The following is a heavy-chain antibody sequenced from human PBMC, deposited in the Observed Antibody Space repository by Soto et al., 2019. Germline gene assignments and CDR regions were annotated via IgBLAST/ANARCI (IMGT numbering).Heavy chain of an antibody. Sequence: PGESLKISCKASGYIIKNYWIGWVRQMPGQGLEWMGIIFPDDSDTRCSPSFQGHVTISVDKSISTAYVQWSSLKASDSAIYYCFRGGVTSRTFDSWGQGTQVTVSS. CDR3: FRGGVTSRTFDS. D-gene: IGHD3-16*01. CDR2: IFPDDSDT. CDR1: GYIIKNYW. V-gene: IGHV5-51*01. J-gene: IGHJ4*02.